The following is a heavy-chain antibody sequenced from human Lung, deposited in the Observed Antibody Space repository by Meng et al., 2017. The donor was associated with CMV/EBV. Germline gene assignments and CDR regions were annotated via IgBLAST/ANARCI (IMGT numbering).Heavy chain of an antibody. V-gene: IGHV4-59*01. CDR3: ARGSLPVVDPDHYFDY. CDR2: ISYSGST. J-gene: IGHJ4*02. CDR1: GGSINNYY. Sequence: SXTXSLXCTVSGGSINNYYWTWIRQPPGMRLEWIGYISYSGSTKYNPSLKSRVTISVDTSKNHFSLKLSSVTAADTAVYYCARGSLPVVDPDHYFDYWGQGTLVTVSS. D-gene: IGHD2-15*01.